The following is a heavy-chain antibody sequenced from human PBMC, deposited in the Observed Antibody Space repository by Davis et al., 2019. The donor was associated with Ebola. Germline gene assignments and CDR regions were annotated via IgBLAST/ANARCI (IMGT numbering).Heavy chain of an antibody. Sequence: SEILSLTCTVSGGSISSYYWSWIRQPPGKGLEWIGYIYYSGSTNYNPSLKSRVTISVDTSKNQFSLKLSSVTAADTAVYYCARAVGSSTSWFDPWGQGTLVTVSS. J-gene: IGHJ5*02. CDR3: ARAVGSSTSWFDP. D-gene: IGHD2-2*01. V-gene: IGHV4-59*12. CDR1: GGSISSYY. CDR2: IYYSGST.